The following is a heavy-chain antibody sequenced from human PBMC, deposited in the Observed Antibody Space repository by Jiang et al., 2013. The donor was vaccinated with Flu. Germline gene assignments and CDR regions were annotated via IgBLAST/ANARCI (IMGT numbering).Heavy chain of an antibody. J-gene: IGHJ4*02. CDR1: GYTFTSYS. CDR2: INPGGGIT. Sequence: QSGAEVKKPGASVKVSCKASGYTFTSYSIHWVRQAPGQGLEWMGIINPGGGITNNAQEFQGRFTMTRDTSTDTVYMELSSLRFEDTAVYFCARVTSCGGACYYLDYVGPGTPWSPSP. D-gene: IGHD2-21*02. V-gene: IGHV1-46*01. CDR3: ARVTSCGGACYYLDY.